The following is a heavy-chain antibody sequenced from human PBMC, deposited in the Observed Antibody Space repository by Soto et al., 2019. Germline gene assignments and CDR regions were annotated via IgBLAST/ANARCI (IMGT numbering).Heavy chain of an antibody. D-gene: IGHD4-4*01. J-gene: IGHJ4*02. CDR2: IIPIFGTA. CDR3: ANTLSSATVTLFDY. V-gene: IGHV1-69*13. CDR1: GGTFSSYA. Sequence: ASVKVSCKASGGTFSSYAISWVRQAPGQGLEWVGGIIPIFGTANYAQKFQGRVTITADESTSTAYMELSSLRSEDTAVYYCANTLSSATVTLFDYWGQGTLVTVSS.